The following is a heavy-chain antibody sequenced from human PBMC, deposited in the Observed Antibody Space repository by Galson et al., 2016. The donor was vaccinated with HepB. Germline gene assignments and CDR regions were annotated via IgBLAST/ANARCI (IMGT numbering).Heavy chain of an antibody. CDR1: GFTFDDYA. CDR2: VSGVGTTI. J-gene: IGHJ3*02. V-gene: IGHV3-9*01. Sequence: SLRLSCAASGFTFDDYAIHWVRQPPGKGLEWVSGVSGVGTTIGYADSVKGRFTISRDNAKNSVYLQMNSLRLEDSALYYCAKVLFRSLITHYGAFDTWGQGTLVTVSS. D-gene: IGHD3-16*01. CDR3: AKVLFRSLITHYGAFDT.